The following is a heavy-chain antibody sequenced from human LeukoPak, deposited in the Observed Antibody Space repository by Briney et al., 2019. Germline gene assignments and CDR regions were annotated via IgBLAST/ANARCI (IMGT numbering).Heavy chain of an antibody. CDR2: IWSDGSDK. D-gene: IGHD3-22*01. Sequence: PGRSLRLSCAASGFTFSSYGMHWVRQAPGKGLEWVAVIWSDGSDKYYADSVKGRFTISRDNSKNTLYLQMNSLRAEDTAVYYCAKGSLALNTYYYDSSGYRYFDYWGQGTLVTVSS. J-gene: IGHJ4*02. CDR1: GFTFSSYG. CDR3: AKGSLALNTYYYDSSGYRYFDY. V-gene: IGHV3-33*06.